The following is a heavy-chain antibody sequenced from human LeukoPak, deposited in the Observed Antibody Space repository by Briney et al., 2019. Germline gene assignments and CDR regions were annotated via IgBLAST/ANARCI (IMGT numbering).Heavy chain of an antibody. Sequence: ASVKVSCKASGYTFTGYYMHWVRQAPGQGLEWMGWINPSSGGTNYAQKFQGRVTMTRDTSISTAYMELSRLRSDDTAVYYCARRYYYDSSGYYRPTHYYFDYWGQGTLVTVSS. CDR2: INPSSGGT. J-gene: IGHJ4*02. CDR3: ARRYYYDSSGYYRPTHYYFDY. V-gene: IGHV1-2*02. CDR1: GYTFTGYY. D-gene: IGHD3-22*01.